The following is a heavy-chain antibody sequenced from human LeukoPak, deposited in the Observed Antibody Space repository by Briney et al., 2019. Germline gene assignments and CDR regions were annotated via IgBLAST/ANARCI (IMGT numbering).Heavy chain of an antibody. D-gene: IGHD5-12*01. Sequence: GGSLRLSCAASGFTFSSHEMNWVRQAPGKGLEWVSYISSSGSTIYYADSVKGRFTISRDNAKNSLYLQMNSLRAEDTAVYYCARVLATAFDYWGQGTLVTVSS. J-gene: IGHJ4*02. CDR1: GFTFSSHE. CDR3: ARVLATAFDY. CDR2: ISSSGSTI. V-gene: IGHV3-48*03.